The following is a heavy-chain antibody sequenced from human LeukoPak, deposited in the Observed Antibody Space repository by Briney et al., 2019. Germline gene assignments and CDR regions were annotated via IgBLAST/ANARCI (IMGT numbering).Heavy chain of an antibody. CDR1: GGSISSYY. CDR3: ARAGMTTVTDFDY. J-gene: IGHJ4*02. V-gene: IGHV4-4*07. Sequence: SETLSLTCTVSGGSISSYYWSWIRQPAGKGLVWIGRIYTSGSSNYNPSLKSRVTMSVDTSKNQFSLKLSSVAAADTAVYYCARAGMTTVTDFDYWGQGTLVTVSS. D-gene: IGHD4-17*01. CDR2: IYTSGSS.